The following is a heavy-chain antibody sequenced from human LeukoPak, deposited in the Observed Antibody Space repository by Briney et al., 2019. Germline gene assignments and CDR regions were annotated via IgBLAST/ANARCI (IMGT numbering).Heavy chain of an antibody. J-gene: IGHJ6*02. D-gene: IGHD3-10*01. Sequence: SETLSLTCTVSGGSISSYYWSWIRQPPGQGLEWIGYIYCSGSTNYNPSLKSRVTISVDTSKNQFSPKLSSVTAADTAVYYCAVGGYGSAGMDVWGQGTTVTVSS. CDR1: GGSISSYY. CDR3: AVGGYGSAGMDV. V-gene: IGHV4-59*01. CDR2: IYCSGST.